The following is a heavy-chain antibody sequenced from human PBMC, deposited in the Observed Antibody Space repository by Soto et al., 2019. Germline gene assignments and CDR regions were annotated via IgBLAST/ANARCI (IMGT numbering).Heavy chain of an antibody. Sequence: PGGSLRLSCAASGFTFRSYSLNWVRQGPGKGLEWISYISPSSSTIYYADSVKGRFTISRDNAKNSLYLQMNSLRDDDTAVYYCAPTADYYYGLDVWGQGTTVTVSS. V-gene: IGHV3-48*02. CDR1: GFTFRSYS. J-gene: IGHJ6*02. CDR2: ISPSSSTI. CDR3: APTADYYYGLDV.